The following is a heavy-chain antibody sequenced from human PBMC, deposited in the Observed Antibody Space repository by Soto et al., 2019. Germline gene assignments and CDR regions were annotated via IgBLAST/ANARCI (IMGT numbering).Heavy chain of an antibody. CDR2: RNRDGSSI. V-gene: IGHV3-74*01. J-gene: IGHJ4*02. CDR3: ATGAAF. D-gene: IGHD6-25*01. CDR1: GFTLSSDW. Sequence: EVQLVESGGGLAQPGGSLRLSCAASGFTLSSDWMHWVRQSPGKGLLWLSRRNRDGSSISYADSVEGRFTVSRDNARGTLYLQMNSLRVEDTAVYYCATGAAFRGQGSLVTVSS.